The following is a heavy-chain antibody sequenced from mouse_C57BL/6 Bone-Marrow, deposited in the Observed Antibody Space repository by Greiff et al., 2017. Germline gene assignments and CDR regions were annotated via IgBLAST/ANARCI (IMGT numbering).Heavy chain of an antibody. D-gene: IGHD3-2*02. CDR2: IYPGSGST. J-gene: IGHJ2*01. CDR1: GYTFTSYW. Sequence: QVQLKQPGAELVKPGASVKLSCKASGYTFTSYWITWVKQRPGQGLEWIGDIYPGSGSTNYNEKFKSKATLTVDTSSSTAYMQLSSLTSEDSAVYYCARSGDSSGYWGQGTTLTVSS. CDR3: ARSGDSSGY. V-gene: IGHV1-55*01.